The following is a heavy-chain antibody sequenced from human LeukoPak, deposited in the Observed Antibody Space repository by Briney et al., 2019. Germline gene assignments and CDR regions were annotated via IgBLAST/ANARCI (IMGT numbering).Heavy chain of an antibody. J-gene: IGHJ4*02. CDR3: ARCPYDSSGYYSVPSHFDY. D-gene: IGHD3-22*01. CDR1: GFTFSSYW. Sequence: GGSLRLSCAASGFTFSSYWMTWVRQAPGKGLEWVANIKQDGSEKYYVDSVKGRFSISRDNAKNSLCLQMNSLSAEDTAVYYCARCPYDSSGYYSVPSHFDYWGQGTLVTVPS. CDR2: IKQDGSEK. V-gene: IGHV3-7*01.